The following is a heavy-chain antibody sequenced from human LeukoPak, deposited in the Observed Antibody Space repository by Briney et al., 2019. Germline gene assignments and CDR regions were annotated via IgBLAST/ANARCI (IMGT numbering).Heavy chain of an antibody. J-gene: IGHJ6*04. D-gene: IGHD3-3*01. CDR1: GFSFTGYY. CDR3: ARKSPRFSSSGMDV. Sequence: ASVKVSCKASGFSFTGYYFHWVRQAPGQGLEWIGWINPNSGGTNYAQKFQGRVTVTRDTSISTMYMELGRLRFDDTAVYYCARKSPRFSSSGMDVWGKGTTVTVSS. V-gene: IGHV1-2*02. CDR2: INPNSGGT.